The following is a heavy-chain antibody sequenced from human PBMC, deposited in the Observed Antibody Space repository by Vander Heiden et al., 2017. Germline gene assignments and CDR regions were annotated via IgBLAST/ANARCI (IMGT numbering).Heavy chain of an antibody. Sequence: QVQLVESGGGVVQPGRSLRLSCAASGFTFSSYGMHWVHQAPGKGLEWVAVISYDGSNKYYADSVKGRFTICRDNSKKTLYLQMNSLRAEDTAVYYCAKLTAMVLYYCDYWGQGTLVTVSS. V-gene: IGHV3-30*18. CDR2: ISYDGSNK. D-gene: IGHD5-18*01. CDR1: GFTFSSYG. J-gene: IGHJ4*02. CDR3: AKLTAMVLYYCDY.